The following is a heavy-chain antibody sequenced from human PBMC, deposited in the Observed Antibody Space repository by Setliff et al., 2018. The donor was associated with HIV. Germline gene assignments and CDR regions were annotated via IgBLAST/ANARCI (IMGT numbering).Heavy chain of an antibody. CDR3: VRGVQSPPHYSYYYMDV. CDR1: RSTFNSHT. CDR2: VIPILGVA. V-gene: IGHV1-69*02. D-gene: IGHD3-3*01. Sequence: SVKVSCKASRSTFNSHTINWVRQAPGQGLDWIGSVIPILGVANYAQRFQGKVTITADKSTSTAYMELTSLRFDDTAMYYCVRGVQSPPHYSYYYMDVWGEGTMVTVSS. J-gene: IGHJ6*03.